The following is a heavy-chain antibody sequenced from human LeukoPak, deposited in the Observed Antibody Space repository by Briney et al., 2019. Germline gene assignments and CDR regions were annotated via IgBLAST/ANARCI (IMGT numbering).Heavy chain of an antibody. V-gene: IGHV1-69*05. CDR3: ARDHPTYYDFWSGYYEGGFDY. Sequence: SVKVSCKASGGTFSSYAISWVRQAPGQGLEWMEGIIPIFGTANYAQKFQGRVTITTDESTSTAYMELRSLRSDDTAVYYCARDHPTYYDFWSGYYEGGFDYWGQGTLVTVSS. J-gene: IGHJ4*02. CDR2: IIPIFGTA. D-gene: IGHD3-3*01. CDR1: GGTFSSYA.